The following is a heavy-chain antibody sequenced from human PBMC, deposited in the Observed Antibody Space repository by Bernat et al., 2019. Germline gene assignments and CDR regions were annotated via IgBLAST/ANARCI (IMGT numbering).Heavy chain of an antibody. CDR2: ISGSGSST. J-gene: IGHJ5*02. CDR1: GFTFSSYA. V-gene: IGHV3-23*01. Sequence: EVQLLESGGGLVQPGGSLRLSCAASGFTFSSYAMSWVRQAPGKGLEWVSAISGSGSSTYYADSVKGRFTITRDNSKNTLYLQMNSMRAEDTAVYYCARDGGYSFRGLANWFDPWGQGTLVTVSS. CDR3: ARDGGYSFRGLANWFDP. D-gene: IGHD5-18*01.